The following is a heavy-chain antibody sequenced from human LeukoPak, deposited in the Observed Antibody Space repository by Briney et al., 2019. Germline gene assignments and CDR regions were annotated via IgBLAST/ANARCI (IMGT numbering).Heavy chain of an antibody. J-gene: IGHJ4*02. D-gene: IGHD5-24*01. Sequence: SETLSLTCTVSGGSISSSSYYWGWIRQPAGKGLEWIGSIYDSGSTYYNPSLKRRVTISVDTSKNQFSLKLSSVTAADTAVYYCARTSVEMATIHWGQGTLVTVSS. CDR1: GGSISSSSYY. CDR3: ARTSVEMATIH. CDR2: IYDSGST. V-gene: IGHV4-39*01.